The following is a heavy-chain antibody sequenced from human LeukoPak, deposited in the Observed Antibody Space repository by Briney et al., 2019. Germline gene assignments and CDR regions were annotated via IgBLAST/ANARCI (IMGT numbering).Heavy chain of an antibody. CDR1: GYSFTNYW. J-gene: IGHJ1*01. V-gene: IGHV5-51*01. CDR3: ARRYCSSTICDTYFQH. D-gene: IGHD2-2*02. CDR2: IYPGDSDT. Sequence: PGESLKISCKGSGYSFTNYWIGWVRQMPGKGLEWMGIIYPGDSDTRYSPSLQGQVTISADKSISTAYLQWSSLKASDTAMYYCARRYCSSTICDTYFQHWGQGTLVTVSS.